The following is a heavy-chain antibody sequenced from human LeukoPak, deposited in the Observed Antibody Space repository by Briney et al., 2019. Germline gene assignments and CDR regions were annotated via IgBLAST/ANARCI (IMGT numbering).Heavy chain of an antibody. CDR3: ARVGYGDSLDS. CDR2: ISSNSSTI. D-gene: IGHD4-17*01. CDR1: GFTFSTYS. J-gene: IGHJ5*01. Sequence: GGSLRLSCAASGFTFSTYSMNWVRQAPGKGLEWLSYISSNSSTIYYADSVKGRFTNSRDNAKNSLYLQMNSLRAEDTAVYYCARVGYGDSLDSWGQGTLVTVSS. V-gene: IGHV3-48*01.